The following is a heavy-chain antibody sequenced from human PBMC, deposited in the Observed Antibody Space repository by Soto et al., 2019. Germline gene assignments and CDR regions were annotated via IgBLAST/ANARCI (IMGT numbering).Heavy chain of an antibody. CDR3: AKRGVLLWFGEFIAFDY. CDR1: GFTFSSYA. D-gene: IGHD3-10*01. J-gene: IGHJ4*02. CDR2: ISGSGGST. Sequence: GGSLRLSCAASGFTFSSYAMSWVRQAPGKGLEWVSAISGSGGSTYYADSVKGRFTISRDNSKNTLYLQMNSLRAEDTAVYYCAKRGVLLWFGEFIAFDYWGQGTLVTVDS. V-gene: IGHV3-23*01.